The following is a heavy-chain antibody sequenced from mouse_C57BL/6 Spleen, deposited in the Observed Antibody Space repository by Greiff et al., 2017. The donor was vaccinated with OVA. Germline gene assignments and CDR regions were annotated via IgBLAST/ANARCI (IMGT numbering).Heavy chain of an antibody. J-gene: IGHJ3*01. CDR1: GFTFSNSW. CDR3: TGGFAY. V-gene: IGHV6-3*01. CDR2: IRLKSDNYET. Sequence: EVLLVESGGGLVQPGGSMKLSCVASGFTFSNSWMNWVRQSPEKGLEWVAQIRLKSDNYETHYAESVKGRFTISRDDSKSSVYLQKNNLRAEDTGIYSCTGGFAYWGQGTLVTVSA.